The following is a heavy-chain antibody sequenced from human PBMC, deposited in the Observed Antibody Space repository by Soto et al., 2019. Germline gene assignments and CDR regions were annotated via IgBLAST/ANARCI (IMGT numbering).Heavy chain of an antibody. D-gene: IGHD6-13*01. CDR2: ISGSGDST. Sequence: EVQLLESGGGLVQPGGSLRLSCAASGFTFSSYAMSWVRQAPGKGLEWVSVISGSGDSTYYADSGRGRFTISRDNSKNTLYLQMNSLRAEDTAVYYCAKDRHGAAAGPTKFYGMDVWGQGNTVTVSS. CDR3: AKDRHGAAAGPTKFYGMDV. V-gene: IGHV3-23*01. CDR1: GFTFSSYA. J-gene: IGHJ6*02.